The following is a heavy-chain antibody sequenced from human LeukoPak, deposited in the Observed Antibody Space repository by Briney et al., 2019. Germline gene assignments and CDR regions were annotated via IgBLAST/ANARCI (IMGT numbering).Heavy chain of an antibody. CDR1: AFTFSNYW. CDR3: AKDSSGYYFDY. J-gene: IGHJ4*02. D-gene: IGHD3-22*01. Sequence: GGSLRLSCAASAFTFSNYWVNWVRQAPGKGLEWVANINQDGSVRNYVDSVKGRFTISRDNSKNTLYLQMNSLRAENTVVYYCAKDSSGYYFDYWGQGTLVTVSS. V-gene: IGHV3-7*04. CDR2: INQDGSVR.